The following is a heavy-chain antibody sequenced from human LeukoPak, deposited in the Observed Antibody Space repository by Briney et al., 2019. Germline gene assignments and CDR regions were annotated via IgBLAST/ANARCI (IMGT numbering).Heavy chain of an antibody. CDR3: ARHLGTSAYAYGMDV. Sequence: SETLSLTCTVSGGSISSYYWSWIRQPPGKGLEWIGYIYYSGSTNYNPSLKSRVTISVDTSKNQLSLKLSSVTAADTAVYYCARHLGTSAYAYGMDVWGQGTMVTVSS. V-gene: IGHV4-59*08. J-gene: IGHJ6*02. CDR2: IYYSGST. CDR1: GGSISSYY.